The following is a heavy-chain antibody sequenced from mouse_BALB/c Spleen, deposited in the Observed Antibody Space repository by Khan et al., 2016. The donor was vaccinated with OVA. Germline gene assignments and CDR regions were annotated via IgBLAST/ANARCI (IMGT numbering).Heavy chain of an antibody. V-gene: IGHV5-17*02. CDR1: GFTFSGFG. D-gene: IGHD2-3*01. CDR3: ARTGYYYFAY. CDR2: ISSGRNTI. J-gene: IGHJ2*01. Sequence: EVELVESGGGLVQPGGSRKLSCAASGFTFSGFGMHWVRQAPEKGLEWVAFISSGRNTIYYADTVKGRFTISRYNHKKTLFLQMTILKSEDTAMYFCARTGYYYFAYWGQGTTLTVSS.